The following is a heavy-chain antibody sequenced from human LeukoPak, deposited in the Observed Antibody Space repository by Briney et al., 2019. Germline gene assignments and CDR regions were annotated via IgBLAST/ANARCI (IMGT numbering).Heavy chain of an antibody. CDR2: ISAYNGNT. V-gene: IGHV1-18*01. CDR1: GYTFTSYG. J-gene: IGHJ4*02. D-gene: IGHD3-10*01. CDR3: ARGSRITMVRGPDY. Sequence: ASVKVSCKASGYTFTSYGISWVRQAPGQGLEWMGWISAYNGNTNYAQKFQGRVTMTRDTSISTAYMELSRLRSDDTAVYYCARGSRITMVRGPDYWGQGTLVTVSS.